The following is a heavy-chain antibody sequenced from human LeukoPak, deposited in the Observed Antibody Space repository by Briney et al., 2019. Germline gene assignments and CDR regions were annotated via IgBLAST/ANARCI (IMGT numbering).Heavy chain of an antibody. V-gene: IGHV4-39*07. CDR2: IYYSGNT. J-gene: IGHJ4*02. CDR1: GGSISSSSYY. Sequence: NPSETLSLTCTVSGGSISSSSYYWGWIRQPPGKGLEWIGSIYYSGNTYYNPSLKSRVTISVDTSKNQFSLKLSSVTATDTAVYYCARGRYCGGDCGRLFDYWGQGTLVTVSS. D-gene: IGHD2-21*02. CDR3: ARGRYCGGDCGRLFDY.